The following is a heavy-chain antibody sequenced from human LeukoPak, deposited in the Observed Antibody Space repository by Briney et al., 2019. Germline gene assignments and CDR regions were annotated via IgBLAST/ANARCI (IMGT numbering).Heavy chain of an antibody. D-gene: IGHD2-2*01. CDR3: ARDLCTSSSCPNNWIDP. CDR1: GDNVSSNSAA. CDR2: TYYRSKWYT. J-gene: IGHJ5*02. Sequence: KISQTLSLTCALSGDNVSSNSAAWNWIRQSPSRGLEWLGRTYYRSKWYTNYAVSVKSRITINPDTSKNQFSLQPNSVTPEDTAVYYCARDLCTSSSCPNNWIDPWGQGTLVTVSS. V-gene: IGHV6-1*01.